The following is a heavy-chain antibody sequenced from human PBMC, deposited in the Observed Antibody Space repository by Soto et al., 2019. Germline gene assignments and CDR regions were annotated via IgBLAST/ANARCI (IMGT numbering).Heavy chain of an antibody. CDR2: IYYSGST. J-gene: IGHJ4*02. D-gene: IGHD5-18*01. CDR3: ARETRGYSYGLVDY. V-gene: IGHV4-61*01. CDR1: GGSISSSNW. Sequence: PSETLSLTCAVSGGSISSSNWWSWIRQPPGKGLEWILYIYYSGSTNYNPSLKSRVTISVDTSKNQFSLKLSSVTAADTAVYYCARETRGYSYGLVDYWGQGTLVTVSS.